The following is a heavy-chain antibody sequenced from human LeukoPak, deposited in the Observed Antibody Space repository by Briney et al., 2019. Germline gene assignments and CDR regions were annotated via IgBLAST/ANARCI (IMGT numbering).Heavy chain of an antibody. CDR3: ARGGATPASYYYAMDV. J-gene: IGHJ6*02. CDR2: IYASGVT. D-gene: IGHD4/OR15-4a*01. Sequence: SETLSLTCTVSGGSISSYYWSWVRQPAGKGLEWIGHIYASGVTKSNPSPKSRVTMSIDTSTNQFSLKVSSVTAADSAVYYCARGGATPASYYYAMDVWGLGTTVTVSS. CDR1: GGSISSYY. V-gene: IGHV4-4*07.